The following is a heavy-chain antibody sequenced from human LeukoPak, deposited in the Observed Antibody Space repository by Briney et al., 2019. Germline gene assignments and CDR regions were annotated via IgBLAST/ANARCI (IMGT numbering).Heavy chain of an antibody. V-gene: IGHV1-46*01. CDR2: INPSGGST. Sequence: ASVKVSCKASGYTFTGYYMHWVRQAPGQGLEWMGIINPSGGSTSYAQKFQGRVTMTRDMSTSTVYMELSRLRSEDTAVYYCARQRIVVVVGLDPWGQGTLVTVSS. CDR3: ARQRIVVVVGLDP. D-gene: IGHD2-15*01. J-gene: IGHJ5*02. CDR1: GYTFTGYY.